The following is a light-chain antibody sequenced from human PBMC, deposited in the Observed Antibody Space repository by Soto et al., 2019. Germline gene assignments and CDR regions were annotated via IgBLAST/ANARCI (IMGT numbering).Light chain of an antibody. CDR1: QSISTS. J-gene: IGKJ1*01. V-gene: IGKV1-5*01. CDR2: DAS. Sequence: DIQMTQSPSTLSASVGDRVTITCRASQSISTSLAWFRQKPGKAPKLLIYDASNLEGGVPSRFSGSVSGTEFTLTISSLQPDDFATYFCQQYNTDPWTFGQGTEVDSK. CDR3: QQYNTDPWT.